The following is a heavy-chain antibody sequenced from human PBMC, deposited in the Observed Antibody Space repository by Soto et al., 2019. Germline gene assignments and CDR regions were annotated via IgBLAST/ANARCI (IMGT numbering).Heavy chain of an antibody. CDR2: ISSTTNYI. CDR3: ARESEDLTSNFDY. Sequence: SLILSCAASGFTFTRSSMNWVRQAPGKGLEWVSPISSTTNYIYYGDSMKGRFTISRDNAKNSLYLEMNSLRAEDTAVYYCARESEDLTSNFDYWGQGTLVTVSS. CDR1: GFTFTRSS. J-gene: IGHJ4*02. V-gene: IGHV3-21*06.